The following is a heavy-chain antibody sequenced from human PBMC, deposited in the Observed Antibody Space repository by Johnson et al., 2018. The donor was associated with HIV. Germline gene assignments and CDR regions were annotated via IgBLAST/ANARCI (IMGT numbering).Heavy chain of an antibody. V-gene: IGHV3-11*01. CDR3: AKERQGAISVFALAGAFDI. CDR2: ISSSGSTI. D-gene: IGHD1-26*01. J-gene: IGHJ3*02. Sequence: QVQLVESGGGLVKPGGSLRLSCAASGFTFSDYYMSWIRQAPGKGLEWVSYISSSGSTIYYADSVTGRFTISRDNAKNSLYLQMNSLRPEDTALYYCAKERQGAISVFALAGAFDIWGQGSMVTVSS. CDR1: GFTFSDYY.